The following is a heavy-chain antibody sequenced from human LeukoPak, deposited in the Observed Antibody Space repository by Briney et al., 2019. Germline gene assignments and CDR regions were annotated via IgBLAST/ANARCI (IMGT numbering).Heavy chain of an antibody. Sequence: GGSLRLSCAASGFTFDDYAMHWVRQAPGKGLEWVSGISWNSGSIGYADSVKGRFTISRDNAKNSLYLQMNSLRAEDTALYYCAKARGYSSSSHPIYYYGMDVWGQGTTVTVSS. V-gene: IGHV3-9*01. J-gene: IGHJ6*02. D-gene: IGHD6-13*01. CDR1: GFTFDDYA. CDR3: AKARGYSSSSHPIYYYGMDV. CDR2: ISWNSGSI.